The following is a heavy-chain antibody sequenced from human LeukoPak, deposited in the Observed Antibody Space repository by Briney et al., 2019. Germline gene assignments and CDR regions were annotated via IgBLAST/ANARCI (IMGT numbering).Heavy chain of an antibody. V-gene: IGHV1-2*02. CDR1: GYTFTTYY. D-gene: IGHD2-2*01. J-gene: IGHJ4*02. CDR2: INPDSGGT. CDR3: ARGTDYQLPLLDC. Sequence: ASVKVSCKASGYTFTTYYIHWVRQAPGQGLEWMGWINPDSGGTKSAQKFQGRVTMTRDTSTSTVYMELSSLRSEDTAVYYCARGTDYQLPLLDCWGQGTLVTVSS.